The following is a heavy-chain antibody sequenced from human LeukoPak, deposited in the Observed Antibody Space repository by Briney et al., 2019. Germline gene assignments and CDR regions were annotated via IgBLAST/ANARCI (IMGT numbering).Heavy chain of an antibody. CDR1: GFTVSGNY. J-gene: IGHJ4*02. Sequence: PGGSLRLSCAASGFTVSGNYMTWVRQAPGKGLEWGSVIYSGGSTYYADSVKGRFTISRDNSKNTLYLQMDSLKAEDSAVYYCARGRLSAYTFDYWGQGTLVTVSS. CDR2: IYSGGST. V-gene: IGHV3-66*01. CDR3: ARGRLSAYTFDY. D-gene: IGHD3-16*01.